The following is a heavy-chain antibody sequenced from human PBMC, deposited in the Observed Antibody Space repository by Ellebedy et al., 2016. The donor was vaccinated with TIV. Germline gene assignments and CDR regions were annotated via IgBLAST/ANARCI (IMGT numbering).Heavy chain of an antibody. D-gene: IGHD3-22*01. CDR1: GGTFSSYA. V-gene: IGHV1-69*13. Sequence: ASVKVSCKASGGTFSSYAISWVRQAPGQGLEWMGGIIPIFGTANYAQKFQGRVTITADESTSTAYMELSSLRSEDTALYYCARVQARSGYYQALPFDYWGQGTLVTVSS. J-gene: IGHJ4*02. CDR3: ARVQARSGYYQALPFDY. CDR2: IIPIFGTA.